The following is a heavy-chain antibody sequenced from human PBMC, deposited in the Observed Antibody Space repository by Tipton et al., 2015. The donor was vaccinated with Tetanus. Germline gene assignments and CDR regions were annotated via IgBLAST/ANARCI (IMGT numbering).Heavy chain of an antibody. Sequence: QLVQSGAEVKKPGASVKVSCKASGYTFTSYGINWVRQAPGQGLEWMGWISGYNGNTNYAQRFQARVTMTTDTSTGTAYMELKSLTSDDTAAYYCARGRWFGEVPHWGQGTLVTVSS. CDR1: GYTFTSYG. D-gene: IGHD3-10*01. CDR3: ARGRWFGEVPH. V-gene: IGHV1-18*01. J-gene: IGHJ4*02. CDR2: ISGYNGNT.